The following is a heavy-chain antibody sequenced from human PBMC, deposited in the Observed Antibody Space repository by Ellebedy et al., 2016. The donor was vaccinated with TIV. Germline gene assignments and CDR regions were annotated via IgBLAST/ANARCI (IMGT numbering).Heavy chain of an antibody. V-gene: IGHV4-59*01. CDR2: IYYSGST. CDR3: ARVGEQWLVQDWYFDL. CDR1: GGSFSGYY. D-gene: IGHD6-19*01. Sequence: SETLSLTXAVYGGSFSGYYWSWIRQPPGKGLEWIGYIYYSGSTNYNPSLKSRVTISVDTSKNQFSLKLSSVTAADTAVYYCARVGEQWLVQDWYFDLWGRGTLVTVSS. J-gene: IGHJ2*01.